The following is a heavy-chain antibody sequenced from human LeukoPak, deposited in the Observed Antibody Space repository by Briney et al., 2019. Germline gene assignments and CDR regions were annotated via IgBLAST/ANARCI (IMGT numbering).Heavy chain of an antibody. CDR1: GFTFSNYG. D-gene: IGHD2-8*02. V-gene: IGHV3-33*01. J-gene: IGHJ4*02. Sequence: GGSLRLSCAASGFTFSNYGLPWVRQAPGKALEYLSVIWLDGSHTYYADSVKGRFTISRDNSKSMLYLQMSSLRPEDTAVYYCARDITGDPAAYYLVYWGQGSLVTVSS. CDR2: IWLDGSHT. CDR3: ARDITGDPAAYYLVY.